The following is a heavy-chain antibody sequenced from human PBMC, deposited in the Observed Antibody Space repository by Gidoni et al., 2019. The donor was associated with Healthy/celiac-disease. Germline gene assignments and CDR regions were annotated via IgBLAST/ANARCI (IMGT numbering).Heavy chain of an antibody. Sequence: QLQLQESGPGLVKPSETLSLTCTVSGGSISSSSYYWGWIRQPPGKGLEWIGSIYYSGSTYYNPYLKSRVTISVDTSKNQFSLKLSSVTAADTAVYYCARVEGGNILDYWGQGTLVTVSS. CDR2: IYYSGST. J-gene: IGHJ4*02. CDR3: ARVEGGNILDY. D-gene: IGHD2-15*01. CDR1: GGSISSSSYY. V-gene: IGHV4-39*01.